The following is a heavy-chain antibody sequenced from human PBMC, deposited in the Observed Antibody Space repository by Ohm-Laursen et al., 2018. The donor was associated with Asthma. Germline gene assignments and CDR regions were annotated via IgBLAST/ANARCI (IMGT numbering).Heavy chain of an antibody. CDR1: GFTFSSYG. CDR3: ARDSIYDYVWGSLNY. J-gene: IGHJ4*02. D-gene: IGHD3-16*01. V-gene: IGHV3-33*01. Sequence: SLRLSCAASGFTFSSYGMHWVRQAPGKGLEWVAVIWYDGSNKYYADSVKGRFTISRDNSKNTLYLQMNSLRAEDTAVYYCARDSIYDYVWGSLNYWGQGTLVTVSS. CDR2: IWYDGSNK.